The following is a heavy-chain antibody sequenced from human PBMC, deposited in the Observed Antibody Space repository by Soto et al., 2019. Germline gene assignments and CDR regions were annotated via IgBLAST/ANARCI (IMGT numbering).Heavy chain of an antibody. CDR3: AKDAFGVTPDAFDI. J-gene: IGHJ3*02. Sequence: GGSLRLSCVASGFTFGTVAMTWVRQAPGKGLEWVSSIAIASFDSYYAPSVKGRFTISRDDSKNTLYLQMNSLRAEDTAVYYCAKDAFGVTPDAFDIWGQGTMVTVSS. CDR2: IAIASFDS. CDR1: GFTFGTVA. D-gene: IGHD3-10*01. V-gene: IGHV3-23*01.